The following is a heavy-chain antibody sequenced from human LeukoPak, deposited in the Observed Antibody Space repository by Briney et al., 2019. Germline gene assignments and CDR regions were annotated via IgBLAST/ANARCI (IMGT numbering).Heavy chain of an antibody. Sequence: PGGSLRLSCAASGFTFSSYAMSWVRQAPGKGLEWVSAISGSGGSTYYADSVKGRFTISRDNSKNTLYLQMNILRAEDTAVYYCAKRDYDFWSGYYYLDYWGQGTLVTVSS. CDR2: ISGSGGST. D-gene: IGHD3-3*01. V-gene: IGHV3-23*01. CDR1: GFTFSSYA. J-gene: IGHJ4*02. CDR3: AKRDYDFWSGYYYLDY.